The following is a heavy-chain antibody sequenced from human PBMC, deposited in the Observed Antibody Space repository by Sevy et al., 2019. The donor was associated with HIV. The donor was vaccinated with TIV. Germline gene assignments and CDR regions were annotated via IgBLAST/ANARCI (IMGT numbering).Heavy chain of an antibody. CDR1: GFTFNSYF. Sequence: GGSLRLSCAASGFTFNSYFMNWVRQPPGKGLEWVSSISSASSYIFYAASVKGRFTMSRDNAHNSLYLEMISLRAEDMAIYYCARGDYFGSLYYFDHWGQGILVTVSS. CDR3: ARGDYFGSLYYFDH. CDR2: ISSASSYI. V-gene: IGHV3-21*06. D-gene: IGHD3-10*01. J-gene: IGHJ4*02.